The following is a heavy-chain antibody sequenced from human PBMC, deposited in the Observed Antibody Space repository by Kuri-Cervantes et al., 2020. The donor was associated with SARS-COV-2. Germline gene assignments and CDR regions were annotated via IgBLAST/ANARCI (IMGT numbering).Heavy chain of an antibody. V-gene: IGHV3-72*01. CDR3: ARVISGYCTNGVCPYYFDY. Sequence: GGSLRLSCAASGFTFSDHYMDWVRQAPGKGLEWVGRTRNKANSYTTEYAASVKGRFTISRDDSKNSLYLQMNSLKTEDTAVYYCARVISGYCTNGVCPYYFDYWGQGTLVTVSS. CDR2: TRNKANSYTT. J-gene: IGHJ4*02. CDR1: GFTFSDHY. D-gene: IGHD2-8*01.